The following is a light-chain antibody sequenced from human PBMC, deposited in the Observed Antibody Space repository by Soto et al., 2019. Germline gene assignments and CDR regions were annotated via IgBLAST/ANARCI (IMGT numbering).Light chain of an antibody. J-gene: IGKJ2*01. CDR1: QTINKN. CDR3: QQSFSTPYT. CDR2: SAS. V-gene: IGKV1-39*01. Sequence: DIHMTQAPSSLSASVGDSVTITCRASQTINKNLNWYHQKPGQAPNLLIYSASDFQSGVPSRFSGSGSGTEFTLTISGLQPEDFATYYCQQSFSTPYTFGQGTDLQI.